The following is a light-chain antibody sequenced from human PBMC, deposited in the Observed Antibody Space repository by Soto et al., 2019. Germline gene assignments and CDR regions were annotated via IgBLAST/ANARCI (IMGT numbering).Light chain of an antibody. J-gene: IGKJ1*01. CDR3: QQYYSFPRT. CDR2: AAS. V-gene: IGKV1-39*01. Sequence: DIQMTQSPSSLSASVGDTVTITCRASQTISTYLKWYQQKSGKAPQLLIYAASSLQSGVPARFSGSGSGTDFTLTISSLQPEDFAAYYCQQYYSFPRTFGQGTKVEI. CDR1: QTISTY.